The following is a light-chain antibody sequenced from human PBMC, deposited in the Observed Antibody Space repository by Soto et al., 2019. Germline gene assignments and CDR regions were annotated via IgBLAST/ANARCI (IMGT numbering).Light chain of an antibody. Sequence: QSALTQPASVSGSPGQSITISCTGTSSDVAGYNYVSWYQQHPGKAPNLMIYEVSNRPSGVSNRFSGSKSGNTASLTISGLQAADEADYYCNSYTSSSTWVFGGGTKLTVL. V-gene: IGLV2-14*01. J-gene: IGLJ3*02. CDR1: SSDVAGYNY. CDR3: NSYTSSSTWV. CDR2: EVS.